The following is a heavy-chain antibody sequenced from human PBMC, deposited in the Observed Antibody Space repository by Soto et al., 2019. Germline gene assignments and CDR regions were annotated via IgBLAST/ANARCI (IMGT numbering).Heavy chain of an antibody. CDR1: GGTFSSYA. V-gene: IGHV1-69*06. Sequence: QVQLVQSGAEVKKPGSSVKVSCKASGGTFSSYAISWVRQAPGQGLEWMGGIIPIFGTANYAQKFQCRVTITADKSTSTAYMELSNLRSEDTAVYFCARDLIQLRMGWFDPWGQGTLVTVSS. D-gene: IGHD5-18*01. CDR3: ARDLIQLRMGWFDP. CDR2: IIPIFGTA. J-gene: IGHJ5*02.